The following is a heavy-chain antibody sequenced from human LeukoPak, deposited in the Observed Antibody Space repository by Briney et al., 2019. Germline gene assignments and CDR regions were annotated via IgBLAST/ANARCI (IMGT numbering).Heavy chain of an antibody. J-gene: IGHJ6*03. CDR1: GYTFTGYY. CDR3: ARGPSITMVRGGQWYYYMDV. D-gene: IGHD3-10*01. Sequence: ASVKVSCKASGYTFTGYYMHWVRQAPGQGLEWMGLMNPSGGSTNYAQKFQGRVTMTRDTSTSTVYMELSSLRSEDTAVYCCARGPSITMVRGGQWYYYMDVWGKGTTVTISS. V-gene: IGHV1-46*01. CDR2: MNPSGGST.